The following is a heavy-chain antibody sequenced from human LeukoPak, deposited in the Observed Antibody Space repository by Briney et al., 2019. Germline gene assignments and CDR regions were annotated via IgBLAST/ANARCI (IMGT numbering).Heavy chain of an antibody. D-gene: IGHD3-16*01. Sequence: GRSLRLSCAASGFTFSSYGMHWVRQAPGKGLEWVAVIWYGGSNKYYADSVKGRFTISRDNSKNTLYLQMNSLRAEDTAVYYCAKDMRHKAGYYYMDVWGKGTTVTVSS. CDR3: AKDMRHKAGYYYMDV. CDR1: GFTFSSYG. J-gene: IGHJ6*03. CDR2: IWYGGSNK. V-gene: IGHV3-30*18.